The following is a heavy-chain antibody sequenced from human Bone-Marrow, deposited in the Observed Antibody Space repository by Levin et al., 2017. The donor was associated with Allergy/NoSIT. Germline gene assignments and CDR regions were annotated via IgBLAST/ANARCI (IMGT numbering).Heavy chain of an antibody. D-gene: IGHD4-17*01. J-gene: IGHJ4*02. CDR3: AKDPQTTVALGY. V-gene: IGHV3-23*01. CDR1: GFTFTSYA. Sequence: SCAASGFTFTSYAMTWVRQAPGKGLEWVSSINNNGGGTYYADSMKGRFTISRDNSKNTLYLQMNSLRVEDTAVYYCAKDPQTTVALGYWGQGTLVTVSS. CDR2: INNNGGGT.